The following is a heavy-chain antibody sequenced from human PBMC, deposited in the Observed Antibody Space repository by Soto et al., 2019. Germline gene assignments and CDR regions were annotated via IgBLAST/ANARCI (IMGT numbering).Heavy chain of an antibody. CDR1: GFTFSGHG. V-gene: IGHV3-30*03. CDR2: LSYDGSEK. J-gene: IGHJ4*02. D-gene: IGHD3-16*01. Sequence: GGSLRLSCAASGFTFSGHGMHWVRQAPGKGLEWVAILSYDGSEKKYGESVTGRFTVSRDNSENTLYLQMNSLRPEDTAVYYCARAFGGGTIPYKSDHWGQGTLVTVSS. CDR3: ARAFGGGTIPYKSDH.